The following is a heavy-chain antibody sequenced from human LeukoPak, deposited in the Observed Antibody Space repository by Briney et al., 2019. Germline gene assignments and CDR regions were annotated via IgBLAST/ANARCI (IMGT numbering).Heavy chain of an antibody. CDR2: IYYSGSA. CDR3: ARSGSGYLRYYFDY. J-gene: IGHJ4*02. CDR1: GGSISSYY. V-gene: IGHV4-59*12. D-gene: IGHD5-12*01. Sequence: SETLSLTCTVSGGSISSYYWSWIRQPPGKGLEWIGYIYYSGSANYNPSLKSRVPISVDTSKNQFSLKLRSVTAADTAVYYCARSGSGYLRYYFDYWGQGTLVTVSS.